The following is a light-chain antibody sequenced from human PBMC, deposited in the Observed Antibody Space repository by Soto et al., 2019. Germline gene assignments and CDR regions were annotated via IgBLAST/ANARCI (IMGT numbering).Light chain of an antibody. CDR3: QQYNSYYT. CDR1: QSISSW. V-gene: IGKV1-5*01. CDR2: DAS. Sequence: DIQMTQSPSTLSASVGDRVTITCRASQSISSWLAWYQQKPGKAPKLMIYDASSFESGVPSRFSGSGSGTEFTLTISSLQPDDFPTYYGQQYNSYYTFGQGTKLEIK. J-gene: IGKJ2*01.